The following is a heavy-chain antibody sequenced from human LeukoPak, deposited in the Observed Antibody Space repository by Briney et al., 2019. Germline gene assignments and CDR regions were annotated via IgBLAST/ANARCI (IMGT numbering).Heavy chain of an antibody. CDR1: GGSISSYY. J-gene: IGHJ4*02. D-gene: IGHD5-18*01. CDR3: ARHRYSYGPGLGY. Sequence: SETLSLTCTVSGGSISSYYWSWIRQPPGKGLEWIGYIYYSGSTNYNPSLKSRVTISVDTSKNQFSLKLSSVAAADTAVYYCARHRYSYGPGLGYWGQGTLVTVSS. CDR2: IYYSGST. V-gene: IGHV4-59*08.